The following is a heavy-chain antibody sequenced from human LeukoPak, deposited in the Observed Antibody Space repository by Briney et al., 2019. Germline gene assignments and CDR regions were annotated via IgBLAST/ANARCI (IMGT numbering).Heavy chain of an antibody. CDR2: IIPIFGTA. CDR1: GGTFSSYA. Sequence: SVKVSCKASGGTFSSYAISWVRQAPGQGLEWMGGIIPIFGTANYAQKFQGRVTITTDESTSTAYMELSSLRSEDTAVYYCARAPVWFGEPPSYYFDYWGQGTLVTVSS. D-gene: IGHD3-10*01. CDR3: ARAPVWFGEPPSYYFDY. J-gene: IGHJ4*02. V-gene: IGHV1-69*05.